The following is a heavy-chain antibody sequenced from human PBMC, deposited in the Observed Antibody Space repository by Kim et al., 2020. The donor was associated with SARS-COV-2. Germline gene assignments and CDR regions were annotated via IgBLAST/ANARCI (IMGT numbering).Heavy chain of an antibody. V-gene: IGHV1-69*01. CDR3: ARDGATVTTGYFDL. Sequence: AQKFQGRVTITADESTSTAYMELSSLRSEDTAVYYCARDGATVTTGYFDLWGRGTLVTVSS. J-gene: IGHJ2*01. D-gene: IGHD4-17*01.